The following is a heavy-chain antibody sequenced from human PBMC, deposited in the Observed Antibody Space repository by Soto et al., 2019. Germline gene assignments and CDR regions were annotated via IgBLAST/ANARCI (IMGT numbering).Heavy chain of an antibody. CDR1: GFTFSSYA. Sequence: PGGSLRLSCAASGFTFSSYAMHWVRQAPGKGLEWVAVISYDGSNKYYADSVKGRFTISRDNSKNTLYPQMNSLRAEDTAVYYCARGFADMDVWGQGTTVTVSS. J-gene: IGHJ6*02. CDR3: ARGFADMDV. CDR2: ISYDGSNK. V-gene: IGHV3-30-3*01.